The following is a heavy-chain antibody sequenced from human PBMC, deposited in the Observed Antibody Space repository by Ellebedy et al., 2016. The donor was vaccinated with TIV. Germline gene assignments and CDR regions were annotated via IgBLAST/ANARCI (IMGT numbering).Heavy chain of an antibody. CDR3: ARDPGGGGAYSDNWFDP. J-gene: IGHJ5*02. CDR1: GFNVSTFF. D-gene: IGHD4-11*01. Sequence: GESLKISCTAPGFNVSTFFMSWVRQAPGQGLEWVSVIYPGGGTNYSDTVEGRFTVSRDTSTNTIYLQMNSLRGEDTAVYYCARDPGGGGAYSDNWFDPWGQGTLVTVSS. V-gene: IGHV3-66*01. CDR2: IYPGGGT.